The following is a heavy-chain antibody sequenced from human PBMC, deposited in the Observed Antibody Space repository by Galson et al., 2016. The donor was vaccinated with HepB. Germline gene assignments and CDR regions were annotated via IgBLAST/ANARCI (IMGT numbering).Heavy chain of an antibody. V-gene: IGHV3-33*01. CDR2: IWYDGSNK. J-gene: IGHJ4*02. D-gene: IGHD3-16*01. CDR3: ARGGGDDYLDH. Sequence: SLRLSCAASGFTFSSYGMHWVRQAPGKGLEWVAVIWYDGSNKYYADSVKGRFTISRENSKNTLYMQMNSLSAEDTAMYYCARGGGDDYLDHWGQGTLVTVSS. CDR1: GFTFSSYG.